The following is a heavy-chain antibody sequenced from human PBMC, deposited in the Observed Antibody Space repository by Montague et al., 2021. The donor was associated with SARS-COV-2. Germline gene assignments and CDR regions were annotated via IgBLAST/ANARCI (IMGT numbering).Heavy chain of an antibody. CDR1: GGSIRSGSYN. V-gene: IGHV4-61*02. CDR2: IYTRGGT. CDR3: ARSGEGGTSWPSDY. D-gene: IGHD6-13*01. J-gene: IGHJ4*02. Sequence: TLSLTCTVSGGSIRSGSYNWSWIRQSAGKGLEWIGRIYTRGGTYYNPSLKSRVTISIDTSKNQLSLKLSSVTAADAAMYYCARSGEGGTSWPSDYWGQGTLVTVSS.